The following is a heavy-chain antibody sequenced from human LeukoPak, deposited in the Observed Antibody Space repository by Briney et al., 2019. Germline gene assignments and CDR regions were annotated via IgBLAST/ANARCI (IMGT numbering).Heavy chain of an antibody. J-gene: IGHJ5*02. V-gene: IGHV3-11*01. CDR2: INIGGTNT. CDR1: GFTFNDYY. Sequence: RGSLRLSCAASGFTFNDYYMSWIRQAPGRGLEWLSYINIGGTNTHYADSVKGRFTISRDNAKKSLYLEMNNLRAEDTAVYYCATDGAGFDTWGQGVLVTVSS. CDR3: ATDGAGFDT.